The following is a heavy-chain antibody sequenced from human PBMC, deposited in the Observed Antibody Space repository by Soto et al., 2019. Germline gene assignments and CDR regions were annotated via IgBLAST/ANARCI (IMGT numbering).Heavy chain of an antibody. D-gene: IGHD3-10*01. J-gene: IGHJ4*02. Sequence: GGSLRLSCAASGFTFSSYAMSWVRQAPGKGLEWVSAISGSGGSTYYADSVKGRFTISRDNSKNTLYLQMNSLRAEDTAVYYCAKDPTVGGGYYGSGSYYPSHPVDYWGQGTLVTVSS. CDR3: AKDPTVGGGYYGSGSYYPSHPVDY. CDR2: ISGSGGST. CDR1: GFTFSSYA. V-gene: IGHV3-23*01.